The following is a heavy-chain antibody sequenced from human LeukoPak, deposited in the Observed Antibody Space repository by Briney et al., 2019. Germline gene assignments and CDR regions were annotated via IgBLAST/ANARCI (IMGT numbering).Heavy chain of an antibody. D-gene: IGHD3-10*01. CDR3: ARGIYGIDAFDI. CDR1: GFTFSSYS. Sequence: PGGSLRLSCAASGFTFSSYSMNWVRQAPGKGLEWVSSISSSSSYIYYADSVKGRFTISRDNAKNSLYLQMNSLRAEDTAVYYCARGIYGIDAFDIWGQGTMVTVSS. J-gene: IGHJ3*02. V-gene: IGHV3-21*01. CDR2: ISSSSSYI.